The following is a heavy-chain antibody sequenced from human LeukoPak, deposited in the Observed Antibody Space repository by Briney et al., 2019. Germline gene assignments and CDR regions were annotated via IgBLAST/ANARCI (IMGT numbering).Heavy chain of an antibody. V-gene: IGHV1-18*01. CDR2: ICAYNGNT. D-gene: IGHD3-22*01. CDR3: VRVEVDIGDSSGYPDY. Sequence: ASVELSCKASGYTFTSYAISWVRQAPGQGLEWMGWICAYNGNTNYAHNLQGRFTMTTDTSKSTAYMELKSLRSADTAVYYCVRVEVDIGDSSGYPDYWGQGTLVTVST. CDR1: GYTFTSYA. J-gene: IGHJ4*02.